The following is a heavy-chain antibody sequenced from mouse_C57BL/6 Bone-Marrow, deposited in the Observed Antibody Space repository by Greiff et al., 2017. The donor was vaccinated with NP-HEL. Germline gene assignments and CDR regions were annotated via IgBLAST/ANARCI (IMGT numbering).Heavy chain of an antibody. CDR2: ISSGGDYI. J-gene: IGHJ3*01. Sequence: EVMLVESGEGLVKPGGSLKLPCAASGFTFSSYAMSWVRQTPEKRLEWVAYISSGGDYIYYADTVKGRFTLSRDNAKNTLYLQMSRLKSEDTAMYYCTRDQTAQATWFAYWGQGTLVTVSA. CDR1: GFTFSSYA. CDR3: TRDQTAQATWFAY. D-gene: IGHD3-2*02. V-gene: IGHV5-9-1*02.